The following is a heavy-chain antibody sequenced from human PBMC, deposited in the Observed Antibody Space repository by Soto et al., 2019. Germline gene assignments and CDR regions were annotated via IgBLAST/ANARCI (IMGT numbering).Heavy chain of an antibody. V-gene: IGHV3-23*01. CDR3: ARRSSGSQVLDY. Sequence: GGSLRLSCAASGFTFSSYAMSWVRQAPGKGLEWASAISNSGGSTYYADSVKGRFTISRDNSKNTLYLQMNSLRAEDTAVYYCARRSSGSQVLDYWGQAPLLTVAS. J-gene: IGHJ4*02. CDR2: ISNSGGST. D-gene: IGHD6-19*01. CDR1: GFTFSSYA.